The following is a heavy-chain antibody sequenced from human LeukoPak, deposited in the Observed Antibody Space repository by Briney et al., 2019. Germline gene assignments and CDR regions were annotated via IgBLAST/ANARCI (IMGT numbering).Heavy chain of an antibody. CDR1: GFTFSSYW. D-gene: IGHD4-11*01. Sequence: GGSLRLSCAASGFTFSSYWMSWVRQAPGKGLEWVANIKQDGSEKYYVDSVKGRFTIPRDNAKNSLYLQMNSLRAEDTAVYYCARESYSNYGNYFDYWGQGTLVTVSS. J-gene: IGHJ4*02. V-gene: IGHV3-7*01. CDR3: ARESYSNYGNYFDY. CDR2: IKQDGSEK.